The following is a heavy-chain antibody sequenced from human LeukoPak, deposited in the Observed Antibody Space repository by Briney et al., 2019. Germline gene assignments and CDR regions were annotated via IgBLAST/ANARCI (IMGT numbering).Heavy chain of an antibody. Sequence: GTSVKVSCKASGFTFTSSAMQWVRQARGQRLEWIGWIVVGSGNTNYAQKFQERVTITRDMSTSTAYMELSSLRSEDTAVYYCADTEAYCGGDCSPPYYYYYMDVWGKGTTVTVSS. V-gene: IGHV1-58*02. D-gene: IGHD2-21*02. CDR1: GFTFTSSA. CDR3: ADTEAYCGGDCSPPYYYYYMDV. CDR2: IVVGSGNT. J-gene: IGHJ6*03.